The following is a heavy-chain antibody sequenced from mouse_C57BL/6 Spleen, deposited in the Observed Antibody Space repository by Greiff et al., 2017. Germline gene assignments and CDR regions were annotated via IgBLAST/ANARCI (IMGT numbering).Heavy chain of an antibody. V-gene: IGHV1-72*01. CDR3: ARWRPDWCFGV. CDR1: GYTFNSYW. CDR2: IDPTSGGT. J-gene: IGHJ1*03. Sequence: QVQLQQPVAELVKPGASVKLSCKASGYTFNSYWMHWVKQRPGRGLEWIGRIDPTSGGTKYNEKFQSKATLTVDKPSSTAYMQLSSLTSEDSAVYYCARWRPDWCFGVWGTGTTVTVSA.